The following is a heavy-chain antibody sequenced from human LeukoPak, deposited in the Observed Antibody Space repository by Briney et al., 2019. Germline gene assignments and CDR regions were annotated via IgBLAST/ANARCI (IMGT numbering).Heavy chain of an antibody. CDR3: TRGYAGIDY. CDR2: IPYDGSNK. Sequence: GGSLRLSCAASGFAFSRHGIHWVRQAPGKGLEWVAFIPYDGSNKFYADSLKGRFTISRDNSKNTLYLQMNSLRAEDTAVYYCTRGYAGIDYWGQGTLVTVSS. V-gene: IGHV3-30*02. D-gene: IGHD5-12*01. CDR1: GFAFSRHG. J-gene: IGHJ4*02.